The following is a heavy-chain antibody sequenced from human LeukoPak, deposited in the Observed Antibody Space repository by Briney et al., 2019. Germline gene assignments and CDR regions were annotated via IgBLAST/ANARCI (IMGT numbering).Heavy chain of an antibody. Sequence: PGGSLRLSCAASGFTFNTYAIYWVRQPPGKGLEWVSGIFGSGGCTYYADSVKGRFTISRDNSKNTVYLQMNSLTADDTAIYYCAKTTVGYSSGRYPGWPADCWGQGTLVTVSS. CDR3: AKTTVGYSSGRYPGWPADC. J-gene: IGHJ4*02. V-gene: IGHV3-23*01. CDR1: GFTFNTYA. CDR2: IFGSGGCT. D-gene: IGHD6-19*01.